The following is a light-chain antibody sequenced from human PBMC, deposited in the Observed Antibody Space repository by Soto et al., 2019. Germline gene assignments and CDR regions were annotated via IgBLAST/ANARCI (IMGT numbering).Light chain of an antibody. Sequence: QSALTQPASVSGSPGQSITISCSGTSSDIGNYNLVSWYQQPPGKAPKLMIYEGSKRPSGVSNRFSGSRSGNTASLTISGLQAEDEADYYCCSYAGSYTLLFGGGTKVTVL. V-gene: IGLV2-23*01. J-gene: IGLJ2*01. CDR3: CSYAGSYTLL. CDR2: EGS. CDR1: SSDIGNYNL.